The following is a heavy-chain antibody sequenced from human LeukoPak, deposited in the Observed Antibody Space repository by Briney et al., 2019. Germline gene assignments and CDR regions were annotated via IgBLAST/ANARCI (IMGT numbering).Heavy chain of an antibody. J-gene: IGHJ4*02. CDR3: AKDGYSSSWSRYFDY. CDR1: GFTFSSYA. CDR2: ISYDGSNK. Sequence: PGGSLRLSCAASGFTFSSYAMHWVRQAPGKGLEWVAVISYDGSNKYYADSVKGRFTISRDNAKNSLYLQMNSLRAEDTALYYCAKDGYSSSWSRYFDYWGQGTLVTVSS. V-gene: IGHV3-30-3*01. D-gene: IGHD6-13*01.